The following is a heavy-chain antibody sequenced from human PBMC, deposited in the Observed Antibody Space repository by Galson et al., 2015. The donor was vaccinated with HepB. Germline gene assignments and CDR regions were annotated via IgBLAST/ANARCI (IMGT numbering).Heavy chain of an antibody. J-gene: IGHJ3*02. CDR2: ISVYNGNT. V-gene: IGHV1-18*01. CDR3: ARIRNQLFNDAFDI. Sequence: SVKVSCKASGYTFTTYGISWVRQAPGQELEWMGWISVYNGNTNYAPKLQGRVTMTTDTSARTVYMELRSLRSDDTAVYYCARIRNQLFNDAFDIWGQGTMVTVS. CDR1: GYTFTTYG. D-gene: IGHD2-2*01.